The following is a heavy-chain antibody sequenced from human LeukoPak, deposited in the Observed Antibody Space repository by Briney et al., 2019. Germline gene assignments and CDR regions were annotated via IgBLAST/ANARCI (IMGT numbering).Heavy chain of an antibody. CDR2: ISSSSSYI. D-gene: IGHD5-12*01. J-gene: IGHJ4*02. V-gene: IGHV3-21*01. CDR3: ARAPPRGYSGYDSPGFGY. CDR1: GFTFSSYS. Sequence: GGSLRLSCGASGFTFSSYSMNWVRQAPGKGLEWVSSISSSSSYIYYADSVKGRFTISRDNAKNSLYLQMNSLRAEDTAVYYCARAPPRGYSGYDSPGFGYWGQGTLVTVSS.